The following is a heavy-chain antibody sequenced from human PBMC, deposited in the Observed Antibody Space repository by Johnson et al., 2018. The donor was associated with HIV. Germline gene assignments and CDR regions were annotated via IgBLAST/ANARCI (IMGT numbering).Heavy chain of an antibody. J-gene: IGHJ3*02. Sequence: QVQLVESGGGLVKPGGSLRLSCAASGFSFSDYFMSWIRQAPGKGLECISYISSSGTTIYHTDPVKGRFTISSANSKNTLYLQMNSRRAEDTAVYYCAREPSIAAAGGDGAFDIWGQGTMVSVSS. D-gene: IGHD6-13*01. CDR3: AREPSIAAAGGDGAFDI. CDR1: GFSFSDYF. V-gene: IGHV3-11*04. CDR2: ISSSGTTI.